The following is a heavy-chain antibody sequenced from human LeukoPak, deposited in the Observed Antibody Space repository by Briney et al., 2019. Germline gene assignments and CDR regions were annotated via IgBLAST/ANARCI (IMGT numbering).Heavy chain of an antibody. CDR1: GGSISSYY. J-gene: IGHJ5*02. CDR3: ARNPRTLTMVRGVNWWFDP. D-gene: IGHD3-10*01. Sequence: SETLSLTCTVSGGSISSYYWSWIRQPPGKGLEWIGYMYYSGSTNYNPSLKSRVTISVDTSKNQFSLKLSSVTAADTAVYYCARNPRTLTMVRGVNWWFDPWGQGTLVTVSS. CDR2: MYYSGST. V-gene: IGHV4-59*01.